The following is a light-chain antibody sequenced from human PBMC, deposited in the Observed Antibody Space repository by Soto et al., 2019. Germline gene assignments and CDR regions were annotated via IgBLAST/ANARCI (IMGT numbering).Light chain of an antibody. CDR3: QSYGSGIQGV. J-gene: IGLJ3*02. V-gene: IGLV6-57*04. CDR1: SGNIASNY. CDR2: EDN. Sequence: NFTLTQPHSVSESPGKTVTISCTRSSGNIASNYVQWYQQRPGSAPTTVIYEDNLRPSGVPDRFSGSIDRSSNSASLTISGLKTEDEADYFCQSYGSGIQGVFGGGTKLTVL.